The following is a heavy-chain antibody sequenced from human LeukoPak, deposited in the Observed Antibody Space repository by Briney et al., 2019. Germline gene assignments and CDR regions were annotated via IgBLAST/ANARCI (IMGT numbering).Heavy chain of an antibody. CDR3: ARGLGSGQYSSGWLVY. J-gene: IGHJ4*02. D-gene: IGHD6-19*01. V-gene: IGHV4-59*01. CDR1: GGSISSYY. Sequence: PSETLSLTCNVSGGSISSYYYHWIRQAPGKGLEWIGYMYYSGGTNYSPSLQSRVTIPIDTSKGQFSLKLTSVTAADTAVYYCARGLGSGQYSSGWLVYWGQGTLVTVSS. CDR2: MYYSGGT.